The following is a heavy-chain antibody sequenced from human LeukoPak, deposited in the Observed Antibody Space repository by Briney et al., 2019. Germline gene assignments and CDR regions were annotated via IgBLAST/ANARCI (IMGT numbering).Heavy chain of an antibody. CDR3: ARAPSGMVRGGVDY. V-gene: IGHV4-34*09. D-gene: IGHD3-10*01. Sequence: PSETLSLTCAVYGGSFSGYYRSWIRQPPGKGLEWIGYIYYSGSTYYNPSLKSRVTISVDTSKNQFSLKLSSVTAADTAVYYCARAPSGMVRGGVDYWGQGTLVTVSS. J-gene: IGHJ4*02. CDR1: GGSFSGYY. CDR2: IYYSGST.